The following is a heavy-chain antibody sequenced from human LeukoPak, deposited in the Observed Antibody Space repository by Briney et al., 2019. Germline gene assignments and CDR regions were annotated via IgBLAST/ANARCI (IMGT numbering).Heavy chain of an antibody. J-gene: IGHJ4*02. Sequence: GGSLRLSCAGSGVSFSRYWMNWVRQAPGKGLEWVANIKADGSEKNYLDSVKGRFTISRDNAKNSLYLQMNSLRAEDTAVYYCAREGSLEYRPADFDYWGQGTLVTVSS. CDR1: GVSFSRYW. V-gene: IGHV3-7*01. CDR2: IKADGSEK. D-gene: IGHD6-6*01. CDR3: AREGSLEYRPADFDY.